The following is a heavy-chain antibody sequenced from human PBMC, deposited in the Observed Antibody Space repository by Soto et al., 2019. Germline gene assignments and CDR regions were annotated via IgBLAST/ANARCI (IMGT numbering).Heavy chain of an antibody. Sequence: SETLSLTCAVSGGSIITGDFSWNWIRQPPGKGLEWVGYIYHEGSTYYNPSLKGRATISVDRSKNYFSLKLSSVTAADTGVYFCARGRSTSGYPNFEPWGQGTLVTVSS. CDR2: IYHEGST. CDR1: GGSIITGDFS. CDR3: ARGRSTSGYPNFEP. J-gene: IGHJ5*02. V-gene: IGHV4-30-2*01. D-gene: IGHD3-22*01.